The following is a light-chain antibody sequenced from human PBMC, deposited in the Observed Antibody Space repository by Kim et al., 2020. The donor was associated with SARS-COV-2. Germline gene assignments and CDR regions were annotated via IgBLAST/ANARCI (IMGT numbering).Light chain of an antibody. CDR3: QQYNNWPYT. CDR1: QSISSH. Sequence: SVSPGERAPLFCRASQSISSHLAWYQKKPGQPPRLFVYGVSTRATGIPARFSGSGSATEFTLTISSLQSEDFAVYYCQQYNNWPYTFGQGTKLEIK. CDR2: GVS. J-gene: IGKJ2*01. V-gene: IGKV3-15*01.